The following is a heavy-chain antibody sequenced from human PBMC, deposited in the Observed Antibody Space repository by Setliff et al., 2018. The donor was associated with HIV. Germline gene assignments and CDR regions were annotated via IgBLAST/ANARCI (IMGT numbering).Heavy chain of an antibody. V-gene: IGHV4-39*01. Sequence: PSETLSLTCSVSGGSINSSNYYWGWIRQPPGKGLEWIGNIYYSGSTYYNPSLKSRVTISVDTSKNQFSLRLSSVTAADTAVYYCARLSGDYYYFDYWGQGTLVTVSS. CDR3: ARLSGDYYYFDY. D-gene: IGHD2-21*02. J-gene: IGHJ4*02. CDR2: IYYSGST. CDR1: GGSINSSNYY.